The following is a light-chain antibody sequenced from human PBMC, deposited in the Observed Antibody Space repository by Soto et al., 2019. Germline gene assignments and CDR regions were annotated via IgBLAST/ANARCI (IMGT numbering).Light chain of an antibody. CDR1: QSISSW. V-gene: IGKV1-39*01. J-gene: IGKJ1*01. CDR2: TAS. CDR3: QQTYSTPWT. Sequence: DIQMTQSPSTLSASVGDRVTITCRASQSISSWLAWYQQKPGKAPKLLIYTASSLQSGVPSRFSGSGSGTDFTLTISSLQPEDFGTYYCQQTYSTPWTVGQGSKGDSK.